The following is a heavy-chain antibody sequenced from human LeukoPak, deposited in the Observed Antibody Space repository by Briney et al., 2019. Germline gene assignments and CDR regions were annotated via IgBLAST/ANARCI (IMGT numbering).Heavy chain of an antibody. CDR3: AKGATVVIPGFDY. J-gene: IGHJ4*02. Sequence: GGSLRLSCAASGFTVSTNYLSWVRQAPGKGLEWVSVIYSGCGTYYADSVKGRFTISRDNSKNTLYLQMNNLRAEDTAVYYCAKGATVVIPGFDYWGQGTLVTVSS. CDR2: IYSGCGT. D-gene: IGHD4-23*01. V-gene: IGHV3-66*01. CDR1: GFTVSTNY.